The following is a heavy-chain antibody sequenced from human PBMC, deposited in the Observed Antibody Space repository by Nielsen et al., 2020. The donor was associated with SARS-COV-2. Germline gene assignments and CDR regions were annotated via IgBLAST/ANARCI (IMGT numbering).Heavy chain of an antibody. Sequence: SVKVSCKASGYTFTGYYMHWVRQAPGQGLEWMGGIIPIFGTANYAQKFQGRVTITADESTSTAYMELSSLRSEDTAVYYCARVGWGAYYYYMDVWGKGTTVTVSS. CDR1: GYTFTGYY. CDR3: ARVGWGAYYYYMDV. D-gene: IGHD6-19*01. J-gene: IGHJ6*03. V-gene: IGHV1-69*13. CDR2: IIPIFGTA.